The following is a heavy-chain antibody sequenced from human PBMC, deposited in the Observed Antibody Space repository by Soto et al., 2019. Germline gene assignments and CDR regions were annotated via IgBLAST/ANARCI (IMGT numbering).Heavy chain of an antibody. V-gene: IGHV1-18*04. CDR3: GRCRTDSYAMDV. D-gene: IGHD2-8*02. J-gene: IGHJ6*02. CDR1: GYTFTSYG. Sequence: ASVKVSCKASGYTFTSYGISWVRQAPGQGLEWMGWISAYNGNTNYAQNVKGRVVMTTDISTNTVYLELRSLRSDDTAIYYCGRCRTDSYAMDVWGQGTTVTVSS. CDR2: ISAYNGNT.